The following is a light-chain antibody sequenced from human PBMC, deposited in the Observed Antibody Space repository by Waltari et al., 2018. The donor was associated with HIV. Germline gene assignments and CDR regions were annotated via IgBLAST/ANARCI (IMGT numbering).Light chain of an antibody. V-gene: IGLV1-47*01. CDR3: AAWDDSLSGSYV. CDR1: SANIGYNY. J-gene: IGLJ1*01. Sequence: QSVLTQPPSASGTPGQRVIISCSGSSANIGYNYVFWYQHLPGTAPKLVIDNNDQRPSGVPGRFPGSKSGTSASLAISGLRSEDEGEYYCAAWDDSLSGSYVFGTGTKVTVL. CDR2: NND.